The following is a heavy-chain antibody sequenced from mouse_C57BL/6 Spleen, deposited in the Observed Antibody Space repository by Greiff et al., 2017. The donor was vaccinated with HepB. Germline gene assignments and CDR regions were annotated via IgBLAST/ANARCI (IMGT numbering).Heavy chain of an antibody. CDR1: GYTFTDHT. V-gene: IGHV1-78*01. CDR2: IYPRDGST. J-gene: IGHJ3*01. CDR3: AREGFVHYGSSYDWFPFAY. Sequence: VQLQQSDAELVKPGASVKISCKVSGYTFTDHTIHWMKQRPEQGLEWIGYIYPRDGSTKYNEKFKGKATLTAAKSSSTAVMQLNSLTSEDSAVYFCAREGFVHYGSSYDWFPFAYWGQGTLVTVSA. D-gene: IGHD1-1*01.